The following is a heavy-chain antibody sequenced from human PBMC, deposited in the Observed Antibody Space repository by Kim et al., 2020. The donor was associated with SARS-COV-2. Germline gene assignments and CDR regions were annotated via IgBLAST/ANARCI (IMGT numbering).Heavy chain of an antibody. CDR3: ARRTEAGGYFDF. D-gene: IGHD2-15*01. CDR1: GGHINTSHYY. V-gene: IGHV4-39*01. Sequence: SETLSLTCSVSGGHINTSHYYWAWIRQPPGKGLEWIGTIYHRGSTYYNPSLKSRVTISVDTSRNQFSLNLASVTAADAAVYYCARRTEAGGYFDFWGQGSPLTV. J-gene: IGHJ4*02. CDR2: IYHRGST.